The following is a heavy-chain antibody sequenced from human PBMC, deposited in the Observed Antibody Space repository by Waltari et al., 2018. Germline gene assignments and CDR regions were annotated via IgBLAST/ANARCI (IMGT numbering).Heavy chain of an antibody. D-gene: IGHD3-10*01. J-gene: IGHJ4*02. V-gene: IGHV3-49*04. CDR3: TRMNYGSGSNLFDY. Sequence: EVQLVESGGALVQPGRSLRLSCSPSGFAFGVYGLSWVRQAPGRGLEWLGLIRSKAYGATTEYAASVKGRFTFSRDDSEGIAYLHLNSLKTEDTALYFCTRMNYGSGSNLFDYWGQGTLVTVSS. CDR1: GFAFGVYG. CDR2: IRSKAYGATT.